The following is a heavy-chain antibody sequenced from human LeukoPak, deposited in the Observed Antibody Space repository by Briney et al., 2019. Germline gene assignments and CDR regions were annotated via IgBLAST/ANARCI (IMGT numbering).Heavy chain of an antibody. J-gene: IGHJ4*02. D-gene: IGHD5-24*01. CDR2: ISTGTYI. Sequence: GGSLRLSCVAAGFTFSRFEMNWVRQAPGKGLEWISHISTGTYIAYTDSVKGRFTISRDNAKNSLYLQMNSLRAEDTAVYYCARDGRDGYKTPPFDYWGQGTLVTVSS. CDR3: ARDGRDGYKTPPFDY. V-gene: IGHV3-21*05. CDR1: GFTFSRFE.